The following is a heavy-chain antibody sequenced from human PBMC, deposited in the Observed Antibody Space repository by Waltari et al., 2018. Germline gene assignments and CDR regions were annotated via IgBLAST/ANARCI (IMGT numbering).Heavy chain of an antibody. J-gene: IGHJ4*02. V-gene: IGHV4-59*11. Sequence: QVQLQESGPGLVKPSETLSLTCTVSGGSISSHYWSWIRQPPGKGLEWIGYIYYSGSTNYNPSLKSRVTISVDTSKNQFSLKLSSVTAADTAVYYCARGPLGAYWGQGTLVTVSS. CDR1: GGSISSHY. CDR3: ARGPLGAY. CDR2: IYYSGST.